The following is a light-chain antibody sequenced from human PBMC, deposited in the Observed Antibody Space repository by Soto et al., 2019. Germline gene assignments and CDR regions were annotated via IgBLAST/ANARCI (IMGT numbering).Light chain of an antibody. Sequence: QSVLTQPPSASGTPGQRVTSSCSGSSSNIGSNTVNWYQQLPGTAPKLLIYSNNQRPSGVPDRFSGSKSGTSASLAISGLQSEYEADYYCAAWDDSLNGYVFVTGTKVTVL. CDR1: SSNIGSNT. CDR2: SNN. CDR3: AAWDDSLNGYV. J-gene: IGLJ1*01. V-gene: IGLV1-44*01.